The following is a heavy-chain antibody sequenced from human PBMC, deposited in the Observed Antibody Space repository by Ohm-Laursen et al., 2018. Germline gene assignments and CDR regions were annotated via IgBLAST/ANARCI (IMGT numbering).Heavy chain of an antibody. CDR1: GGSMSSSY. Sequence: GTLSLTCNVSGGSMSSSYWSWIRQPPGKGLEWIGYIYYSGSTNYNPSLKSRVAISVDTSKNQFSLKLSTVTTADTAVYYCATFGGHNWFDPWGQGTLVTVSS. CDR2: IYYSGST. D-gene: IGHD2-15*01. V-gene: IGHV4-59*01. CDR3: ATFGGHNWFDP. J-gene: IGHJ5*02.